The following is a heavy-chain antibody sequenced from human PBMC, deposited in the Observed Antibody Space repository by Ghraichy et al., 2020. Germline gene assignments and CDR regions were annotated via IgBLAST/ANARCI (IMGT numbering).Heavy chain of an antibody. CDR1: RFTFSSYW. CDR2: INSDGSST. D-gene: IGHD3-22*01. CDR3: ARGDYYDSSDYYSPVVHPTGSFVYPSESRRNYYGMDV. Sequence: GGSLRLSCAASRFTFSSYWMHWVRQAPGKGLVWVSRINSDGSSTSYADSVKGRFTISRDNAKNTLYLQMNSLRAEDTAVYYCARGDYYDSSDYYSPVVHPTGSFVYPSESRRNYYGMDVWGQGTLVTVSS. V-gene: IGHV3-74*01. J-gene: IGHJ6*02.